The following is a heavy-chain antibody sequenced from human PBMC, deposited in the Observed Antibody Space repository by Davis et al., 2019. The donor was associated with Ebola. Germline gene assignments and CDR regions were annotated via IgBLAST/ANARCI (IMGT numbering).Heavy chain of an antibody. J-gene: IGHJ5*02. Sequence: SETLSLTCTVSGGSISSGGYYWSWIRQHPGKGLEWIGYIYYSGSTNNNPSLKSRVTISVDTSKNQFSLKLSSVTAADTAVYYCARFRIYNWFDPWGQGTLVTVSS. CDR1: GGSISSGGYY. CDR3: ARFRIYNWFDP. CDR2: IYYSGST. V-gene: IGHV4-61*08.